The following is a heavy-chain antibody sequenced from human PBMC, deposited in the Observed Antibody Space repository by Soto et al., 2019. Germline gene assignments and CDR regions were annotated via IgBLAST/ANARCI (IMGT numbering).Heavy chain of an antibody. CDR1: GFSLNAGGVG. D-gene: IGHD2-8*02. J-gene: IGHJ6*02. V-gene: IGHV2-5*02. Sequence: QITLKESGPTLVKPTQTLTLTCTCSGFSLNAGGVGVGWIRQPPGKALEWLALIYWDENKFYSPSLKSRVTITKDTSKDQVVLTMTHRDPVDTATYFCARIYCAGGNCYRLGGSYYGMDVWGQGTTVTVSS. CDR3: ARIYCAGGNCYRLGGSYYGMDV. CDR2: IYWDENK.